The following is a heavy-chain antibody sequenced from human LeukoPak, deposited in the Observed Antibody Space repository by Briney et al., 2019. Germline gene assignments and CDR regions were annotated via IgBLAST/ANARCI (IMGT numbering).Heavy chain of an antibody. CDR3: ARDVSVYYGSRNQERDY. CDR2: ISAYNSNT. J-gene: IGHJ4*02. D-gene: IGHD3-10*01. V-gene: IGHV1-18*01. Sequence: GASVKVSCKASGYTFTSYGISWVRQAPGQGLEWMGWISAYNSNTNYAQKLQGRVTMTTDTSTSTAYMELRSLRSDDTAVYYCARDVSVYYGSRNQERDYWGQGTLVTVSS. CDR1: GYTFTSYG.